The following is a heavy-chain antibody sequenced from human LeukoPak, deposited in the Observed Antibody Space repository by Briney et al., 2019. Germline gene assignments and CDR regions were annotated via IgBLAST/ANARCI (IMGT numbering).Heavy chain of an antibody. CDR2: IKQDGSEK. V-gene: IGHV3-7*01. D-gene: IGHD2-2*01. Sequence: GGSLRLSCAASGFTFSSYWMSWVRQAPGKGLEWVANIKQDGSEKYYVDSVKGRFTISRDNAKNSLYLQMNSLRAEDTAVYYCARSPLVPYCSSTSCLFGWGQGTLVTVSS. J-gene: IGHJ4*02. CDR3: ARSPLVPYCSSTSCLFG. CDR1: GFTFSSYW.